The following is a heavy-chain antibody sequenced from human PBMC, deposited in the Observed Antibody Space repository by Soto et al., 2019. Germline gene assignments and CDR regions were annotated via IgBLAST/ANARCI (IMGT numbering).Heavy chain of an antibody. J-gene: IGHJ6*02. V-gene: IGHV5-51*01. CDR1: GYSFTIYC. Sequence: PGESLKISCNGSGYSFTIYCIGLVLQMPGKGLDWMWIIYPGDSDTRYSPSFQGQVTISADKSISTAYLQWSSLKASDTAMYYCARHGRYSYDPPWGYGMDVWGQGTTVTVSS. D-gene: IGHD5-18*01. CDR3: ARHGRYSYDPPWGYGMDV. CDR2: IYPGDSDT.